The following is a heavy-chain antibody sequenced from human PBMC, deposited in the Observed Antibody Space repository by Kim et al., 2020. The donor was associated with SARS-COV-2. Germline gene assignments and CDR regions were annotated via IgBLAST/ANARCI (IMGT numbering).Heavy chain of an antibody. Sequence: GGSLRLSCAASGFSVSGFHVHWVRQASGKGLEWVGRITDKTGNDATAYGASVRGRFTISRDDSKNTAYLQMNALKTEDTAVYYCWGLISGRNSFDPWGQGTLVTVSS. CDR1: GFSVSGFH. J-gene: IGHJ5*02. CDR2: ITDKTGNDAT. D-gene: IGHD3-10*01. CDR3: WGLISGRNSFDP. V-gene: IGHV3-73*01.